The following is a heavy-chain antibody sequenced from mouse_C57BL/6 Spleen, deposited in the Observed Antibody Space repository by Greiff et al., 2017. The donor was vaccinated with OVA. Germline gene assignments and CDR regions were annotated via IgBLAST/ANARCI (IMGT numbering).Heavy chain of an antibody. CDR2: IDPSDSET. J-gene: IGHJ3*01. V-gene: IGHV1-52*01. CDR3: ARTITTVVPFAY. D-gene: IGHD1-1*01. Sequence: QVQLQQPGAELVRPGSSVKLSCKASGYTFTSYWMHWVKQRPIQGLEWIGNIDPSDSETHYNQKFKDKATLTVDKSSSTAYMQLSSLTSEDSAVYYCARTITTVVPFAYWGQGTLVTVSA. CDR1: GYTFTSYW.